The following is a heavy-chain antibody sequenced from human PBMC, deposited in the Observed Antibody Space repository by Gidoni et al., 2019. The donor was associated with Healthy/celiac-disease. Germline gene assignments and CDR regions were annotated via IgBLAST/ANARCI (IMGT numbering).Heavy chain of an antibody. J-gene: IGHJ4*02. CDR2: ISAYNGNT. D-gene: IGHD3-22*01. V-gene: IGHV1-18*01. CDR3: ARAREKDYYDSSGYYLGY. CDR1: GYTFTSYG. Sequence: QVQLVQSGAEVTKPGASVKVSCKASGYTFTSYGISWVRQAPGQGLEWMGWISAYNGNTNYAQKLQGRVTMTTDTSTSTAYMELRSLRSDDTAVYYCARAREKDYYDSSGYYLGYWGQGTLVTVSS.